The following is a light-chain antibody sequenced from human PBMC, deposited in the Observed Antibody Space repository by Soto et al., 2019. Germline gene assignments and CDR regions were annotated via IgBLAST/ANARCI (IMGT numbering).Light chain of an antibody. CDR3: ATWDDSLSAWV. V-gene: IGLV1-47*02. CDR2: TNN. Sequence: QSALTQPPSASGTPGQRVSISCSGRSSNIGSNYVYWYQQLPGTAPKLLMYTNNQRPSGVPDRFSGSKSGTSASLAISGLRSEDEADYYCATWDDSLSAWVFGGGTKLTVL. CDR1: SSNIGSNY. J-gene: IGLJ3*02.